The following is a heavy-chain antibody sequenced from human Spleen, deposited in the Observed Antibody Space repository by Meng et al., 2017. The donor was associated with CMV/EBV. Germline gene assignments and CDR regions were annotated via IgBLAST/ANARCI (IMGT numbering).Heavy chain of an antibody. CDR2: IYYSGNT. Sequence: SETLSLTCTVSGGSITSYYWSWIRQPPGKGLEWIAYIYYSGNTNYNPSLRGRVTISVDTSSNQFSLKLTSVTAADTAVYYCARMGYTSSWYADWGQGTLVTVSS. V-gene: IGHV4-59*01. CDR3: ARMGYTSSWYAD. J-gene: IGHJ4*02. CDR1: GGSITSYY. D-gene: IGHD6-13*01.